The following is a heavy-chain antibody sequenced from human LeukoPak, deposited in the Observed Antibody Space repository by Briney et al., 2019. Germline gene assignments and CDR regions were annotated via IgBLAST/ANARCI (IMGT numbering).Heavy chain of an antibody. CDR3: ARVTQLGDFWSGYDY. CDR1: GFTVSSNY. J-gene: IGHJ4*02. Sequence: GGSLRLSCAASGFTVSSNYMSWVRQAPGKGLEWVSVIYSGGSTYYADSVKGRFTISRDNSKNTLYLQMNSLRAEDTAVYYCARVTQLGDFWSGYDYWGQGTLVTVSS. V-gene: IGHV3-53*01. D-gene: IGHD3-3*01. CDR2: IYSGGST.